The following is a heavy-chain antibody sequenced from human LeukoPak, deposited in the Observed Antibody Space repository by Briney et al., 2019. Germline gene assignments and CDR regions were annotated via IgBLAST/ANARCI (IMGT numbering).Heavy chain of an antibody. V-gene: IGHV1-46*01. CDR3: ARDGLLAHDAFDI. Sequence: ASVKVSCTASGYTFTSYYMHWVRQAPGQGLEWMGIINPSGGSTGYAQEFQGRVTMTRDISTSTVYMELSSLRSEDTAVYYCARDGLLAHDAFDIWGQGTMVTVSS. J-gene: IGHJ3*02. CDR2: INPSGGST. D-gene: IGHD3-3*01. CDR1: GYTFTSYY.